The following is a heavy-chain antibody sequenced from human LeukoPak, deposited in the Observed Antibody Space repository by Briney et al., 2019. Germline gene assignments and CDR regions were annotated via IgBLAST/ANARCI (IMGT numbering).Heavy chain of an antibody. CDR3: ARQGKDSSGYSSFDY. CDR2: INHSGGT. D-gene: IGHD3-22*01. Sequence: SETLSLTCAVYGGSFSGYYWSWIRQPPGKGLEWIGEINHSGGTNYNPSLKSRVTISVDTSKNQFSLKLSSVTAADTAVYYCARQGKDSSGYSSFDYWGQGTLVTVSS. CDR1: GGSFSGYY. J-gene: IGHJ4*02. V-gene: IGHV4-34*01.